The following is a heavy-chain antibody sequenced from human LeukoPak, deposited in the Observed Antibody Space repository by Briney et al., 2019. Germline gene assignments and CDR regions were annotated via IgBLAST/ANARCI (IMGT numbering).Heavy chain of an antibody. D-gene: IGHD3-22*01. CDR3: AKASDFDSSGFPIDVFDF. V-gene: IGHV3-23*01. Sequence: GGSLRLSCAASGFTFSSYWMSWVRQAPGKGLQWVSTISGAGGTTLFADSVKGRFSISRDNSNNKVFLQMNSLRVEDTAVYYCAKASDFDSSGFPIDVFDFWGQGLLVSVAS. CDR1: GFTFSSYW. CDR2: ISGAGGTT. J-gene: IGHJ4*02.